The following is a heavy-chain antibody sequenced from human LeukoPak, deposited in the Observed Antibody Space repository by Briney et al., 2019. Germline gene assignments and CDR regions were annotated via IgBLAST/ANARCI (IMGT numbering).Heavy chain of an antibody. Sequence: ASVKVSCKASGYTFTDYHIPWVRQAPGEGLEWMGWINPISGGTNFAQKFQGRVTMTSDTSISTAYMELSGLRSDDTAVYYCARRGGPYFDYWGQGTLVTVSS. CDR3: ARRGGPYFDY. J-gene: IGHJ4*02. CDR2: INPISGGT. V-gene: IGHV1-2*02. CDR1: GYTFTDYH. D-gene: IGHD3-16*01.